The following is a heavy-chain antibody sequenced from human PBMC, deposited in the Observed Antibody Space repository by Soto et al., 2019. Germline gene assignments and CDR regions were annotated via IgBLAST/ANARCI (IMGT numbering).Heavy chain of an antibody. CDR3: AVRWLVNIWHFDL. V-gene: IGHV1-3*01. J-gene: IGHJ2*01. CDR2: INAGNGNT. CDR1: GYTFTSYA. D-gene: IGHD6-19*01. Sequence: ASVKVSCKASGYTFTSYAMHWVRQAPGQRLEWMGWINAGNGNTKYSQKFQGRVTITRDTSASTAYMELSSLRSEDTAVYYCAVRWLVNIWHFDLWGRGTLVTVSS.